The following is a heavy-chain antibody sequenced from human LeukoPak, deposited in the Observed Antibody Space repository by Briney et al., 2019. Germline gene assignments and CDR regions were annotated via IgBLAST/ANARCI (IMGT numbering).Heavy chain of an antibody. CDR1: GFTLSSYA. J-gene: IGHJ4*02. CDR2: ISGSGGST. D-gene: IGHD5-24*01. V-gene: IGHV3-23*01. Sequence: GGSLRLSCAASGFTLSSYAMSWVRQAPGKGLEWVSAISGSGGSTYYADSVKGRFTISRDNSKNTLYLQMNSLRAEDTAVYYCAKDGGDGYNLASNYFGYWGQGTLVTVSS. CDR3: AKDGGDGYNLASNYFGY.